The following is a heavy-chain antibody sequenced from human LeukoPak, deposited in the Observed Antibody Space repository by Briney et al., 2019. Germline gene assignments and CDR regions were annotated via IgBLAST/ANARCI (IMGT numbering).Heavy chain of an antibody. CDR2: IYYSGST. Sequence: PSETLSLTCTVSGGSISSSSYYWGWIRQPPGKGLEWIGSIYYSGSTYYNPSLKSRVTISVDTPKNQFSLKLSSATDADTAVYYCARICGGDCYYYYYYGMDVWGQGTTVTVSS. D-gene: IGHD2-21*02. J-gene: IGHJ6*02. CDR3: ARICGGDCYYYYYYGMDV. CDR1: GGSISSSSYY. V-gene: IGHV4-39*01.